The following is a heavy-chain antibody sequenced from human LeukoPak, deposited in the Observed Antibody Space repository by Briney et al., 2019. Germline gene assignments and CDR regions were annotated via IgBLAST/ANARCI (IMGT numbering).Heavy chain of an antibody. CDR1: GFTFSSYW. D-gene: IGHD6-13*01. V-gene: IGHV3-74*01. Sequence: GGSLRLSCAASGFTFSSYWMHWVRQAPGKGLVWVSRINSYGSTTNYADSVKGRCTISRDNAKNTLYLQMNSLRADDTAVYYCARDGTAANFDYWGQGTLVTVSS. CDR2: INSYGSTT. J-gene: IGHJ4*02. CDR3: ARDGTAANFDY.